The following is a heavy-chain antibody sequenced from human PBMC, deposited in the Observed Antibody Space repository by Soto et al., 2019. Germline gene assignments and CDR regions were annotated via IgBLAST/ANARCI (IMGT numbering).Heavy chain of an antibody. Sequence: EVQLVESGGGLVQPGGSLRLSCAASGFTFSSYDMHWVRQATGKGLEWVSAIGTAGDTYYPGSVKGRFTISRENAKNSLYRQMNSLRAGDTAVYYCARNRAGDAFDIWGQGTMVTVSS. CDR2: IGTAGDT. J-gene: IGHJ3*02. CDR3: ARNRAGDAFDI. CDR1: GFTFSSYD. V-gene: IGHV3-13*01.